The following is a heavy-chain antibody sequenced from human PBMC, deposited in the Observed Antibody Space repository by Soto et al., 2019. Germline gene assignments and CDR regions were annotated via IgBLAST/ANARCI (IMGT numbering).Heavy chain of an antibody. D-gene: IGHD6-13*01. CDR2: IWYDGSNK. Sequence: QVQLVESGGGVVQPGRSLRLSCAASGFTFSSYGMHWVRQAPGKGLEWVAVIWYDGSNKYYADSVKGRFTISRDNSKNTLYLQMKSLRAEDTAVYYCARDKEREQQLPFDYWGQGTLVTVSS. J-gene: IGHJ4*02. CDR3: ARDKEREQQLPFDY. V-gene: IGHV3-33*01. CDR1: GFTFSSYG.